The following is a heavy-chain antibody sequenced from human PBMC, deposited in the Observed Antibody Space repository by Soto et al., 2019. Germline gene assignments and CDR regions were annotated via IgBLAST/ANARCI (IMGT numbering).Heavy chain of an antibody. J-gene: IGHJ5*02. CDR1: GGTFNNYP. Sequence: ASVKVSCKASGGTFNNYPINGVRQAPGQGLEWMGGIIPIFGSANYAQKFQGRVTITADKSTSTAYMELSSLRSEDTAMYYCAGGGKHLLSNGSFDPWGQGTLVTVSS. CDR2: IIPIFGSA. V-gene: IGHV1-69*06. CDR3: AGGGKHLLSNGSFDP. D-gene: IGHD3-10*01.